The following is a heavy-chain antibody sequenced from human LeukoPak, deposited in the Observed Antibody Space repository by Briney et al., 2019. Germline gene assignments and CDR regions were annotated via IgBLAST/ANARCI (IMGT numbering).Heavy chain of an antibody. Sequence: SQTLSLTCAVSGGSISCCSYYWRWIRQPAGEGLEWIGRLYSSGSTNYTPSLKTRVTISIDTSKNQFSLKLSSVSAADTAVYYCARMFRAHYYDSSGVFDYWGQGTLVTVS. CDR2: LYSSGST. J-gene: IGHJ4*02. CDR3: ARMFRAHYYDSSGVFDY. V-gene: IGHV4-61*02. CDR1: GGSISCCSYY. D-gene: IGHD3-22*01.